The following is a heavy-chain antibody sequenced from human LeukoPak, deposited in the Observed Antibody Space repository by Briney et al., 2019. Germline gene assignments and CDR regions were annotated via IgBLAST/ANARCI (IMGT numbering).Heavy chain of an antibody. Sequence: ASVKVSCKASGYTFTSYGISWVRQAPGQGLEWMGWISAYNGNTNYAQKLQGRVTMTTDTSTSTAYMELRSLRSDDTAVYYCARDPVYSSGWYFELGPRHWFDPWGQGTLVTVSS. J-gene: IGHJ5*02. CDR2: ISAYNGNT. CDR3: ARDPVYSSGWYFELGPRHWFDP. D-gene: IGHD6-19*01. V-gene: IGHV1-18*01. CDR1: GYTFTSYG.